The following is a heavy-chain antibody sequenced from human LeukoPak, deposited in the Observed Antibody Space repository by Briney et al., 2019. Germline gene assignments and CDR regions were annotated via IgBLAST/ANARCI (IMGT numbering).Heavy chain of an antibody. Sequence: GGSLRLSCAASGFTLSTYWMSWVRQAPGKGLEWVSAISDTGATTYDADSVKGRFTISRDNSRSTLYLQMNSLRAEDTALYYCAKDTSIGRYCTNGVCSPFDYWGQGTLVTVSS. D-gene: IGHD2-8*01. CDR2: ISDTGATT. CDR1: GFTLSTYW. CDR3: AKDTSIGRYCTNGVCSPFDY. J-gene: IGHJ4*02. V-gene: IGHV3-23*01.